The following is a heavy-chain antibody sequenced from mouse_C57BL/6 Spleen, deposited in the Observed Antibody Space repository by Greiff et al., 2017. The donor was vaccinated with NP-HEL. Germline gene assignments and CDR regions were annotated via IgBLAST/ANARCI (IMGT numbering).Heavy chain of an antibody. CDR3: ARRLSSGGFAY. Sequence: DVQLVESGGGLVKPGGSLKLSCAASGFTFSSYAMSWVRQTPEKRLEWVATISDGGSYTYYPDNVKGRFTISRDNAKNNLYLQMSHLKSEDTAMYYCARRLSSGGFAYWGQGTLVTVSA. CDR2: ISDGGSYT. J-gene: IGHJ3*01. V-gene: IGHV5-4*03. CDR1: GFTFSSYA. D-gene: IGHD3-2*02.